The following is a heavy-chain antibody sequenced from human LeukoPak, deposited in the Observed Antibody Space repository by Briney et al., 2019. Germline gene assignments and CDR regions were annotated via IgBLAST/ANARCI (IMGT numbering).Heavy chain of an antibody. CDR1: GYTFSDYY. V-gene: IGHV1-2*02. J-gene: IGHJ4*02. Sequence: ASVKVSYKASGYTFSDYYMHWVRQAPGQGLEWMGWINPNSGVTSYSQKFQGRVSMTRDTSISTVYMELSRLRSDDRAVYYCARETRYSYNFFAIDYWGQGTLVTVSS. CDR2: INPNSGVT. D-gene: IGHD5-18*01. CDR3: ARETRYSYNFFAIDY.